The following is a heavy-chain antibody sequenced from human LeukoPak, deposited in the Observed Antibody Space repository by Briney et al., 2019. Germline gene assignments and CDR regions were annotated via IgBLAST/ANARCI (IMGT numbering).Heavy chain of an antibody. V-gene: IGHV1-46*03. CDR2: INPSGGSI. Sequence: ASVKVPCKASGYIFTSYYMYWVRQAPGQGLEWMGIINPSGGSIRYAQKFQGRVTMTRDTSTSTAYMELSSLRSEDTAVYYCGRVEVRLGPDYWGQGTLVTVSS. CDR1: GYIFTSYY. J-gene: IGHJ4*02. CDR3: GRVEVRLGPDY. D-gene: IGHD3-16*01.